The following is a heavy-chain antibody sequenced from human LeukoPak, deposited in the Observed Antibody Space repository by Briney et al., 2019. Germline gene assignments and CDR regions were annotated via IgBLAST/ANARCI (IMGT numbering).Heavy chain of an antibody. D-gene: IGHD3-22*01. CDR1: GGSISSSSYY. Sequence: SETLSLTCTVSGGSISSSSYYWGWIRQPPEKGLEWIGSIYYSGSTYYNPPLKSRVTISVDTSKNQFSLKLSSVTAADTAVYYCARDYPYYYDKGVLDWYFDLWGRGTLVTVSS. CDR3: ARDYPYYYDKGVLDWYFDL. J-gene: IGHJ2*01. CDR2: IYYSGST. V-gene: IGHV4-39*07.